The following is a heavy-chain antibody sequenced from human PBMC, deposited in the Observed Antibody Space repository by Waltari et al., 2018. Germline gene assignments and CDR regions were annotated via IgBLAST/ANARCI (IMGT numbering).Heavy chain of an antibody. CDR1: GDYINNHH. CDR3: ARDRAMGMDV. J-gene: IGHJ6*03. V-gene: IGHV4-59*11. Sequence: QVQLQESGPGLVKPSETLSLTCTVSGDYINNHHWSWIRQPPGKGLEWIGYIYYSWTKPYYPSRKCRATISVDTSKTQFSLKLSSVTAADTAVYFCARDRAMGMDVWGKGITVTVSS. CDR2: IYYSWTK. D-gene: IGHD5-18*01.